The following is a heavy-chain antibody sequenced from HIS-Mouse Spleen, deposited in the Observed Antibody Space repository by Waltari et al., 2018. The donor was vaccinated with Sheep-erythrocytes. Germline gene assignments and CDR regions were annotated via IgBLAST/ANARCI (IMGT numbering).Heavy chain of an antibody. J-gene: IGHJ4*02. CDR1: GGSISSYY. V-gene: IGHV4-59*08. D-gene: IGHD1-26*01. CDR3: ARLELGQFDY. Sequence: QVQLQESGPGLVKPSETLSLTCTVSGGSISSYYWSWIRQPPGKGLELIGYIYYSGRTNYNPSLNGRVTISVDTSKNQFSLKLSSVTAADTAVYYCARLELGQFDYWGQGTLVTVSS. CDR2: IYYSGRT.